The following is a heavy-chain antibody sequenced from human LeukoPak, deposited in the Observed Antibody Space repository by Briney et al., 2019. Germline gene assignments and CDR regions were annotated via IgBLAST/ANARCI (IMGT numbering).Heavy chain of an antibody. J-gene: IGHJ4*02. V-gene: IGHV1-18*01. CDR1: GYTFTGYG. CDR3: ARKLELPDY. D-gene: IGHD1-7*01. Sequence: ASVKVSCKASGYTFTGYGISWVRQAPGQGLEWMGWISAYNGNTNYAQKLQGRVTMTTDTSASTAYMELSRLRSDDTAVYYCARKLELPDYWGQGTLVTVSS. CDR2: ISAYNGNT.